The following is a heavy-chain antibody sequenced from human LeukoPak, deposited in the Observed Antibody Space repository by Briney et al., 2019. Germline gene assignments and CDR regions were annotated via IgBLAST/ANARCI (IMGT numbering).Heavy chain of an antibody. CDR2: ISYDGSNK. V-gene: IGHV3-30*18. CDR3: AKGSYGDYHFDY. J-gene: IGHJ4*02. Sequence: PGGSLRLSCAASGFTFSSYTINWVRQAPGKGLEWVAVISYDGSNKYYADSVKGRFTISRDNSKNTLYLQMNSLRAEDTAVYYCAKGSYGDYHFDYWGQGTLVTVSS. CDR1: GFTFSSYT. D-gene: IGHD4-17*01.